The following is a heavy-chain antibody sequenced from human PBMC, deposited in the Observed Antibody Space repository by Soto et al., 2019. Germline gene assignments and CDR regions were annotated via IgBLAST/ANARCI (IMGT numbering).Heavy chain of an antibody. D-gene: IGHD1-1*01. J-gene: IGHJ2*01. CDR3: VKQIGGTTNRGAYWYFDL. Sequence: EVQLLESGGDLVQPGGSLRLSCAASGFTFSDYAMNWVRQAPGKGLEWISGITGGGDRTFYADSVKGRFTISRVQSKNTVYLQMNSLRVEDTALYYCVKQIGGTTNRGAYWYFDLWGRGTPVTVSS. V-gene: IGHV3-23*01. CDR1: GFTFSDYA. CDR2: ITGGGDRT.